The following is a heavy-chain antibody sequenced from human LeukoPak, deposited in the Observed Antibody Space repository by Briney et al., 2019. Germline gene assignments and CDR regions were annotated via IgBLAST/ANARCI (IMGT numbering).Heavy chain of an antibody. V-gene: IGHV3-30*18. CDR3: AKTGTPPSPSQLRSWFDP. CDR2: ISYDGSNK. J-gene: IGHJ5*02. CDR1: GLTFSSYG. Sequence: PGRSLRLSCAASGLTFSSYGMHWVRQAPGKGLEWVAVISYDGSNKYYADSVKGRFTISRDNSKNTLYLQMNSLRAEDTAVYYCAKTGTPPSPSQLRSWFDPWGQGTLVTVSS. D-gene: IGHD1-26*01.